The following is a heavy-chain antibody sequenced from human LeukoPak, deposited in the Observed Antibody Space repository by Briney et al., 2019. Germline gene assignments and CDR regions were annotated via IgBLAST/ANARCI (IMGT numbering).Heavy chain of an antibody. J-gene: IGHJ4*03. CDR1: GFTFSNYG. CDR3: AKTLTVMVGFSPDY. CDR2: IWYDGSNK. V-gene: IGHV3-33*06. D-gene: IGHD5-18*01. Sequence: GGSLRLSCAASGFTFSNYGMHWVRQAPGKGLEWVALIWYDGSNKYYADSVKGRFTISRDNSKNTLYLQMNSLRDEDTAVYYCAKTLTVMVGFSPDYWGQGTTVTVSS.